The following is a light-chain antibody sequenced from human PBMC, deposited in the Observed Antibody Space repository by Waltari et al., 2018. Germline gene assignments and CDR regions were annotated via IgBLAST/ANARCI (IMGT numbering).Light chain of an antibody. J-gene: IGKJ4*01. CDR3: QQXFSXXXT. CDR1: RSVLYSSNNKNY. CDR2: WAX. Sequence: DIVMTQSPDSVAVSLGERATINCKSSRSVLYSSNNKNYLAWYQQKPGQPPKLLIYWAXXXXSXXXDXXXXXGSXXXXXLTLXXXXAEDXAVYYXQQXFSXXXTXGGGTKVEIK. V-gene: IGKV4-1*01.